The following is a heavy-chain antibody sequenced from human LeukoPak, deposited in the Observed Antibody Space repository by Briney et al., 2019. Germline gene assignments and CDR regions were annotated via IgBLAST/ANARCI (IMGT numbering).Heavy chain of an antibody. D-gene: IGHD3-10*01. V-gene: IGHV2-70*11. Sequence: SGPALVKPTQTLTLTCTFSGFSLSTSGMCVSWIRQPPGKALEWLARIDWDDDKYYSTSLKTRLTISKDTSKNQVVLTMTNMDPVDTATYYCARIPSGVGRNWYFDLWGRGTLVTVSS. CDR3: ARIPSGVGRNWYFDL. CDR1: GFSLSTSGMC. CDR2: IDWDDDK. J-gene: IGHJ2*01.